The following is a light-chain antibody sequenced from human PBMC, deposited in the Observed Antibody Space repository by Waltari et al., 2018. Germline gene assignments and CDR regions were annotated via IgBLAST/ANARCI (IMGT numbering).Light chain of an antibody. J-gene: IGKJ4*01. V-gene: IGKV3-20*01. Sequence: EIVLTKSPGTLSLSPGERATLSCRASQSVGSKFLTWDQKKPGQVPWLLMYAGSSRADGIPDRFSGTGSGTDFTLTIIRLEPEDFAVYYCQPFGSSALAFGGRTKVEIK. CDR2: AGS. CDR3: QPFGSSALA. CDR1: QSVGSKF.